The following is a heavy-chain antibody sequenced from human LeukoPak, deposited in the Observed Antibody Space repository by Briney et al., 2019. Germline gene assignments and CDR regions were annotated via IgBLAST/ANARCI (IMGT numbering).Heavy chain of an antibody. CDR3: AREVGATTP. V-gene: IGHV4-39*07. Sequence: SETLSLTCTVSGGSISSSSYYWGWIRQPPGKGLEWIGSIYYSGSTYYNPSLKSRVTISVDTSKNQFSLKLSSVAAADTAVYYCAREVGATTPWGQGTLVTVSS. D-gene: IGHD1-26*01. CDR1: GGSISSSSYY. CDR2: IYYSGST. J-gene: IGHJ5*02.